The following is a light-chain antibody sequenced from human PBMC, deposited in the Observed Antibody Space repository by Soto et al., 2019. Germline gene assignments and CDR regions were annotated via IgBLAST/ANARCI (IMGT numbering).Light chain of an antibody. CDR1: QSISSW. CDR2: DAS. Sequence: DIQMTQSPSTLSASVGDRGTITCGASQSISSWLAWYQQKPGKAPKLLIYDASSLESGVPSRFSGSGSGTEFTLTISSLQPDDFATYYCQQYNSYSEAFGQGTKVDI. J-gene: IGKJ1*01. CDR3: QQYNSYSEA. V-gene: IGKV1-5*01.